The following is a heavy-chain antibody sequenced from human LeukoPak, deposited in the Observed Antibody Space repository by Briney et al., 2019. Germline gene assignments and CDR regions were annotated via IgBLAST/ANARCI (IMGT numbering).Heavy chain of an antibody. D-gene: IGHD6-19*01. CDR1: GGSISSYY. CDR3: ARTPGIAVVWLTYFDY. Sequence: SETLSLTCTVSGGSISSYYWSWIRQPPGKGLEWIGYIYYSGSTNYNPSLKSRVTISVDTSKNQFSLKLSSVTAADTAVYYCARTPGIAVVWLTYFDYWGQGTLVTVSS. J-gene: IGHJ4*02. CDR2: IYYSGST. V-gene: IGHV4-59*01.